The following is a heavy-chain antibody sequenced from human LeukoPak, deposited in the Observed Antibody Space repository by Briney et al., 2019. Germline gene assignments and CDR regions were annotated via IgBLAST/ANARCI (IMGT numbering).Heavy chain of an antibody. J-gene: IGHJ4*02. V-gene: IGHV4-34*01. CDR1: GGSFRGYY. D-gene: IGHD3-10*01. Sequence: SETLSLTCAVYGGSFRGYYWSWIRQPPGKGLEWIGEINHSGSTNYNPSLKSRVTISVDTSKNQFSLKLSSVNAADTAVYYCARGLRRGYYYGYWGQGTLVTVSS. CDR2: INHSGST. CDR3: ARGLRRGYYYGY.